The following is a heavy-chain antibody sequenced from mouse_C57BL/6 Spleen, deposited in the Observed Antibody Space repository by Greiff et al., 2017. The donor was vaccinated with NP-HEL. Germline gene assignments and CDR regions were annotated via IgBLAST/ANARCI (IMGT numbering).Heavy chain of an antibody. Sequence: QVQLQQPGAELVKPGASVKMSCKASGYTFTSYWITWVKQRPGQGLEWIGDISPGSGSTNYNEKFKSKATLTVDTSSSTAYMQLSSLTSEDSAVYYCARDYYGSSSFDYWGQGTTLTVSS. CDR3: ARDYYGSSSFDY. D-gene: IGHD1-1*01. V-gene: IGHV1-55*01. CDR1: GYTFTSYW. J-gene: IGHJ2*01. CDR2: ISPGSGST.